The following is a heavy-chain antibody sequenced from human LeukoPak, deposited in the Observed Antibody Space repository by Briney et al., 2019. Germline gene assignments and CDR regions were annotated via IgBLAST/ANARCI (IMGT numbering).Heavy chain of an antibody. CDR1: AFTFSSYW. D-gene: IGHD5-12*01. CDR3: ARLYDSNRDHSGYGY. CDR2: IDQDGSEK. Sequence: TGGSLLSCAASAFTFSSYWMSWVRQAPGKGLEWVANIDQDGSEKYYVDSGKGRFTISRDNAKNSLFMQMNSLRVEDTAVYYCARLYDSNRDHSGYGYWGRGTLVTVSS. J-gene: IGHJ4*02. V-gene: IGHV3-7*02.